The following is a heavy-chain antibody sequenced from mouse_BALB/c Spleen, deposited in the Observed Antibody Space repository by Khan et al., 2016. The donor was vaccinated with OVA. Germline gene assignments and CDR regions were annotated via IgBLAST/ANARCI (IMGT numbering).Heavy chain of an antibody. V-gene: IGHV1S135*01. Sequence: VQLKQSGPELMKPGASVNISCKASGYSLTSYYIHWVKQSHGKSLEWIGYIDPFNGGTDYNQKFKGKATLTVDKSSNTAYMHLSSLTSEDSAVYYCARGTFDYWGQGTLVTVSA. J-gene: IGHJ3*01. CDR3: ARGTFDY. D-gene: IGHD3-3*01. CDR1: GYSLTSYY. CDR2: IDPFNGGT.